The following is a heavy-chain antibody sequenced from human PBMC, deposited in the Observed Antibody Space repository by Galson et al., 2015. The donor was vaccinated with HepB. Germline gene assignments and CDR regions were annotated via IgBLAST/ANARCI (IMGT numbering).Heavy chain of an antibody. Sequence: SVKVSCKASGDTFRNYYIHWVRQAPGQGLEWMGIIHPLGRGTRYAQKFLGRVTMTRDTSTGTAYMDLSSLRSEDTAVYYCARELSGVLSQGLDVWGQGTTVTVSS. J-gene: IGHJ6*02. V-gene: IGHV1-46*01. CDR3: ARELSGVLSQGLDV. CDR1: GDTFRNYY. CDR2: IHPLGRGT. D-gene: IGHD4/OR15-4a*01.